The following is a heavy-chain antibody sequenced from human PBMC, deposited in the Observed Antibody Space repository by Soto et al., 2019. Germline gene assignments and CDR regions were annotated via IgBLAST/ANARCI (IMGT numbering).Heavy chain of an antibody. CDR2: ISDFNGNT. D-gene: IGHD1-1*01. Sequence: QVELLQSGTEVKKPGASVTVSCKPSGNALPRHGISWVRQAPGQGPEWMGWISDFNGNTVYAQNLQGRLSMTTATSTTTAYMELRSLTSAHTTVYYCATTAEDWYFPLWGRRTLVTLSS. CDR3: ATTAEDWYFPL. CDR1: GNALPRHG. V-gene: IGHV1-18*04. J-gene: IGHJ2*01.